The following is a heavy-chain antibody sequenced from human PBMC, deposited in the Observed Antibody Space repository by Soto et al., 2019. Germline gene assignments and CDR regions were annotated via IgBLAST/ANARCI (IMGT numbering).Heavy chain of an antibody. Sequence: QVQLQESGPGLVKPSETLSLTCTVSGGSVSSGSYYWSWIRQPPGKGLEWIGYIYYSGSTNYNPSLKSRVTISVDTSKNQFSLKLSSVTAADTAVYYCARQRVRGHDYWGQGTLFTVSS. CDR2: IYYSGST. J-gene: IGHJ4*02. D-gene: IGHD3-10*01. CDR1: GGSVSSGSYY. V-gene: IGHV4-61*01. CDR3: ARQRVRGHDY.